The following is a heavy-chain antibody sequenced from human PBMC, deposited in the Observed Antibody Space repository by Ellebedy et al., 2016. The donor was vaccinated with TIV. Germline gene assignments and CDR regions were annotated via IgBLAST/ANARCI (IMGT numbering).Heavy chain of an antibody. CDR1: GFTFSRFG. J-gene: IGHJ4*02. D-gene: IGHD2-15*01. CDR3: ARDRTEGAASCPLF. V-gene: IGHV3-21*01. CDR2: INSRSNII. Sequence: GGSLRLXXAASGFTFSRFGMCWVRQAPGKGLEWVSSINSRSNIIFYADPVKGRFTISRDNAKNSLYLQMNSLRAEDTAVYYCARDRTEGAASCPLFWGQGTLVTVSS.